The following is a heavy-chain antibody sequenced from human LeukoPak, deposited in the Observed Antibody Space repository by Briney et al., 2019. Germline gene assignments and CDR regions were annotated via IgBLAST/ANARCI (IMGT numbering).Heavy chain of an antibody. CDR1: GFTFSSYS. CDR2: ISSSSSYI. V-gene: IGHV3-21*01. CDR3: AIDIVVVPAANDAFDI. D-gene: IGHD2-2*01. Sequence: GGSLRLSCAASGFTFSSYSMNWVRQAPGKGLEWVSSISSSSSYIYYADSVKGRFTISRDNAKNSLYLQMNSLRAEDRAVYYCAIDIVVVPAANDAFDIWGQGTMVTVSS. J-gene: IGHJ3*02.